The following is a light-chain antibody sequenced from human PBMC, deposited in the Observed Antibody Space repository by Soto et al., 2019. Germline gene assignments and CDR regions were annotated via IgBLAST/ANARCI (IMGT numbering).Light chain of an antibody. V-gene: IGLV2-11*01. CDR3: CSYAGSYV. CDR1: SSDVGGYNY. J-gene: IGLJ1*01. Sequence: QSALTQPRSVSGSPGQSVTISCTGTSSDVGGYNYVSWYQQHPGKAPKLMIYDVSKRPSGVPDRFSGSKSGNMASLTISGLQAEDVADYYCCSYAGSYVFGTGTKLTVL. CDR2: DVS.